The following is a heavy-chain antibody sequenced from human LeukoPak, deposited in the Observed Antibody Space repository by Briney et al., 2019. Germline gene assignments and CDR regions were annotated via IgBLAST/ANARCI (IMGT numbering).Heavy chain of an antibody. Sequence: GGSLRLSCAASGFTFSSYGMHWVRQAPGKGLEWVAFIRYDGSNKYYADSVKGRFTISRDNSKNTLYLQMNSLRAEDTAVYYCAKAKDYDSWSGWYYFDYWGQGTLVTVSS. J-gene: IGHJ4*02. V-gene: IGHV3-30*02. CDR3: AKAKDYDSWSGWYYFDY. CDR1: GFTFSSYG. D-gene: IGHD3-3*01. CDR2: IRYDGSNK.